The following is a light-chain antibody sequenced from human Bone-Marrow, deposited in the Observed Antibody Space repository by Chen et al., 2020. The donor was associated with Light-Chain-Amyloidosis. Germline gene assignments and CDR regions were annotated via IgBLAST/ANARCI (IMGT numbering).Light chain of an antibody. CDR2: GVS. J-gene: IGKJ3*01. CDR3: QEYGSP. Sequence: VLTQSPGTLSLSPGERATPSCRASQSVSASYLAWYQQKPGQTPRLLIHGVSSRATGIPDRFSGSGSGTDFTLTISSLEPEDFAVYYCQEYGSPLGPGTRVDV. V-gene: IGKV3-20*01. CDR1: QSVSASY.